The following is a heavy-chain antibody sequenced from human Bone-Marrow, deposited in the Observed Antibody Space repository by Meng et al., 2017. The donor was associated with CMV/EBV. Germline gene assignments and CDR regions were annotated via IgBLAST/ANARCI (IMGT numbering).Heavy chain of an antibody. V-gene: IGHV3-7*01. CDR3: ATLTVTTTPFDY. D-gene: IGHD4-17*01. CDR1: GFTVGRYW. J-gene: IGHJ4*02. Sequence: CAAAGFTVGRYWMSWVRQAPGKGLEWVATIAKDGGEKHYVDSVRGRFTISRDNAKNSVYLQMNSLRVDDTAKYYCATLTVTTTPFDYWGQGTLVTVSS. CDR2: IAKDGGEK.